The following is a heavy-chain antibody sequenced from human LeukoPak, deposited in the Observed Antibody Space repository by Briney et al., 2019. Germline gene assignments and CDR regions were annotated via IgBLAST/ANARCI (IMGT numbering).Heavy chain of an antibody. J-gene: IGHJ4*02. CDR3: ARFPGIAVAGTVLFFDY. Sequence: PGGSLRLSCAASGFTFSSYSMNWVRQAPGKGLEWVSSISSSSSYIYYADSVKGRFTISRDNAKNSLYLQMNSLRAEDTAVYYYARFPGIAVAGTVLFFDYWGQGTLVTVSS. V-gene: IGHV3-21*01. CDR2: ISSSSSYI. D-gene: IGHD6-19*01. CDR1: GFTFSSYS.